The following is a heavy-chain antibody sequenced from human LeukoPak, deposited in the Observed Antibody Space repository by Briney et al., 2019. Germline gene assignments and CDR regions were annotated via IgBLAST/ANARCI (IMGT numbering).Heavy chain of an antibody. D-gene: IGHD3-22*01. V-gene: IGHV3-7*01. CDR3: AKAHYDSSGYLTSYFDY. CDR1: KFTFSNYW. Sequence: GGSLRLSCAASKFTFSNYWMSWVRQAPGKGLEWVANIKEDGSEKYYADSVKGRFTISRDNSKNTLYLQMNSLRAEDTAVYYCAKAHYDSSGYLTSYFDYWGQGTLVTVSS. J-gene: IGHJ4*02. CDR2: IKEDGSEK.